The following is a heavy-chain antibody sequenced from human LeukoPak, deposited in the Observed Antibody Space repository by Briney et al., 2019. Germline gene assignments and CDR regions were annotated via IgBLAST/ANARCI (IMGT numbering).Heavy chain of an antibody. J-gene: IGHJ4*02. V-gene: IGHV3-21*01. Sequence: GGTLSLSCAASGFTFSSYSMNWVRQPPGKGLEWVSYISSSSSYIYYADSVKGRFTISRDNAKNSLYLQMNSLRAEDTAVYYCAREQAGFDYWGQGTLVTVSS. D-gene: IGHD6-13*01. CDR3: AREQAGFDY. CDR1: GFTFSSYS. CDR2: ISSSSSYI.